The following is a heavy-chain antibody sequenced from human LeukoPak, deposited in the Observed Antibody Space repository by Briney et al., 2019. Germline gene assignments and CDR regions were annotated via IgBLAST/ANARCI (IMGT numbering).Heavy chain of an antibody. CDR3: ARRGSENWFDP. V-gene: IGHV4-34*01. Sequence: SETLSLTCAVYGGSFSGYYWSWIRQPPGKGLEWIGEINHSGSTNYNPSLKSRLTMSVDPSKNQFSLKLSSVTAADTAVYYCARRGSENWFDPWGQGTLVTVSS. D-gene: IGHD1-26*01. J-gene: IGHJ5*02. CDR2: INHSGST. CDR1: GGSFSGYY.